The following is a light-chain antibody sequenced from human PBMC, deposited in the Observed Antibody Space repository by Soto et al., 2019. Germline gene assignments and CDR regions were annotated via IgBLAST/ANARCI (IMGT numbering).Light chain of an antibody. CDR3: QQHSPGAPRT. Sequence: QYATRLSLSTGERATLSCRASQNVRAFLDWYQQKPGQAPRLLIYAASNRATGIPDRFSGSGSGTDFTLTISSLGPEDFAVYDCQQHSPGAPRTFGQGTKVEIK. CDR2: AAS. V-gene: IGKV3-11*01. J-gene: IGKJ1*01. CDR1: QNVRAF.